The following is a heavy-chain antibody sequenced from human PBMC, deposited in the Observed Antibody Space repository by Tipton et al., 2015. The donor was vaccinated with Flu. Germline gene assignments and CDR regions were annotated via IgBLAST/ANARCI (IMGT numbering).Heavy chain of an antibody. CDR1: GFSIRSSNYC. D-gene: IGHD4-11*01. Sequence: TLSLTCAVSGFSIRSSNYCWGWIRQPPGKGLEWIGNIFHSGNAYHNPSLKSRVTISADTSKNQVSLKLSSVTAADTAVYYCARRDYSNYVSEPKNWFDPWGQGALVTVSS. CDR3: ARRDYSNYVSEPKNWFDP. J-gene: IGHJ5*02. CDR2: IFHSGNA. V-gene: IGHV4-38-2*01.